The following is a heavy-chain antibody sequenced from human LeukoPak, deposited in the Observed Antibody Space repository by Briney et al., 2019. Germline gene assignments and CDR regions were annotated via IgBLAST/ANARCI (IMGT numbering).Heavy chain of an antibody. CDR3: AREGGPYRPLDY. J-gene: IGHJ4*02. CDR1: GGSISSTDW. V-gene: IGHV4-4*02. Sequence: PSETLSLTCGVSGGSISSTDWWTWVRQPPGEGLEWIGEVHLSGRTNYNPSLESRVTMSVDMSENHISLKLTSVTAADTAVYYCAREGGPYRPLDYSGQGTLVTVSS. CDR2: VHLSGRT.